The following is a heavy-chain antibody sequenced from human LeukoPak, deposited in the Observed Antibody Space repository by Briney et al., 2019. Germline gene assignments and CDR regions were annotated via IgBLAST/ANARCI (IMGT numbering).Heavy chain of an antibody. CDR3: ARDVSSMFPNWFDP. CDR1: GDSISSRTYY. Sequence: SETLSLTCSVSGDSISSRTYYWTWIRQHPEKGLEWIGYIWNSGSTNYNPAPKSRVTMSVDTSKNQFSLKLTSVTAADTAIYYCARDVSSMFPNWFDPWGQGILVIVSS. V-gene: IGHV4-31*03. D-gene: IGHD6-6*01. CDR2: IWNSGST. J-gene: IGHJ5*02.